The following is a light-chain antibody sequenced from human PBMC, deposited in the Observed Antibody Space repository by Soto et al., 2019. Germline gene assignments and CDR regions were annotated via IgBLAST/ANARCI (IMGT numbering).Light chain of an antibody. CDR2: DAS. V-gene: IGKV3-11*01. Sequence: EIVLTQSPATLSLSPGERATLSCRSSQSVSGYLAWYQQKPGQAPRLLIYDASNRATGIPARFSGSGSGTDFTLPISSLEPEDFAVYYCQQRSNWRPGFTFGQATRLEIK. CDR1: QSVSGY. J-gene: IGKJ5*01. CDR3: QQRSNWRPGFT.